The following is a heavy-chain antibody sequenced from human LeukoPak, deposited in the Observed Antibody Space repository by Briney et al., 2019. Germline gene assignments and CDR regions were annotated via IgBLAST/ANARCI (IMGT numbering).Heavy chain of an antibody. Sequence: PSETLSLTCAVSGVSIGSSYWWTWVRQSPGKGLEWIGAIYYSGRTNYNPSLMSRTTISVDKSKNQFSLNLNSVTAADTAIYFCARGHYDSSGYYSDYFDSWSQGTLVTVSS. J-gene: IGHJ4*02. D-gene: IGHD3-22*01. V-gene: IGHV4-4*02. CDR1: GVSIGSSYW. CDR3: ARGHYDSSGYYSDYFDS. CDR2: IYYSGRT.